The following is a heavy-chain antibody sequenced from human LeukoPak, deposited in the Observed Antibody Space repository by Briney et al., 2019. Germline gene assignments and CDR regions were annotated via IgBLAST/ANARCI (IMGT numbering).Heavy chain of an antibody. Sequence: GGSLRLSCTASGFTFRRYSFNWVRQAPGKGLEWVSTFSSGSDYIYYADSVRGRFTISRDNAENSLYLQMNSLRAEDTAVYYCTRDLSLAAPQGFDYWGQGTLVTVSS. J-gene: IGHJ4*02. CDR1: GFTFRRYS. CDR2: FSSGSDYI. D-gene: IGHD6-6*01. CDR3: TRDLSLAAPQGFDY. V-gene: IGHV3-21*01.